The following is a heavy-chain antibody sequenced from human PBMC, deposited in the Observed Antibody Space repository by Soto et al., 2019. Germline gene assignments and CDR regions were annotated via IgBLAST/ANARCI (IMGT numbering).Heavy chain of an antibody. CDR3: ARTEEYSSSWYGGYYYYGMDV. D-gene: IGHD6-13*01. Sequence: LRLSCAASGFTFSSYSMNWVRQAPGKGLEWVSSISSSSSYIYYADSVKGRFTISRDNAKNSLYLQMNSLRAEDTAVYYCARTEEYSSSWYGGYYYYGMDVWGQGTTVTVPS. CDR2: ISSSSSYI. CDR1: GFTFSSYS. V-gene: IGHV3-21*01. J-gene: IGHJ6*02.